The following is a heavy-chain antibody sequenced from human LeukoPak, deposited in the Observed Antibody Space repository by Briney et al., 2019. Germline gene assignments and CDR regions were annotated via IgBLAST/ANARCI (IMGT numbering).Heavy chain of an antibody. CDR2: ISYDGSNK. D-gene: IGHD2-2*01. J-gene: IGHJ4*02. V-gene: IGHV3-30-3*01. CDR1: GFTFSSYA. Sequence: GGSLRLSCAASGFTFSSYAMHWVRQAPGKGLEWVAVISYDGSNKYYADSVKGRFTISRDNSKNTLYLQMNSLRAEDTAVYYCARDQTRGIVVVPAAIDYWGQGTLVTVSS. CDR3: ARDQTRGIVVVPAAIDY.